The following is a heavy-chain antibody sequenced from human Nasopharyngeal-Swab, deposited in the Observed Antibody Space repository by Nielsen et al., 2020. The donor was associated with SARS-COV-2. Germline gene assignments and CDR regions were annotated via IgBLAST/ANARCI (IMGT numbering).Heavy chain of an antibody. V-gene: IGHV3-7*01. J-gene: IGHJ4*02. D-gene: IGHD5-12*01. CDR1: GFTFSSYE. CDR3: ARGGYSGYEYYFDY. Sequence: GESLKISCAASGFTFSSYEMNWVRQAPGKGLEWVTNIKKDGSEKYYVDSVKGRFTISRDNAKNSLYLQMNSLRAEDTAVYYCARGGYSGYEYYFDYWGKGTLVTVSS. CDR2: IKKDGSEK.